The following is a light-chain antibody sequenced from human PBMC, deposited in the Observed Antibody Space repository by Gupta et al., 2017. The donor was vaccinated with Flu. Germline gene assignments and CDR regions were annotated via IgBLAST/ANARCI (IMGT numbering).Light chain of an antibody. CDR1: QSGLHSSNNRNY. V-gene: IGKV4-1*01. CDR3: QQYYSTPLV. Sequence: NCKSSQSGLHSSNNRNYLAWYQQKPGQPPKLLIYWASTRESGVPDRFSGSGSGTDFTLTISSLQAEDVAVYYCQQYYSTPLVFGGGTKVEIK. J-gene: IGKJ4*01. CDR2: WAS.